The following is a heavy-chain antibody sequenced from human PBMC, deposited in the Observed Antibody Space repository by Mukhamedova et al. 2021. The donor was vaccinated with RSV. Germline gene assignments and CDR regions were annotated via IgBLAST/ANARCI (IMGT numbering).Heavy chain of an antibody. CDR2: SGSP. Sequence: SGSPYYNPSLKSRVTISVDTSKNQFSLKLSSVTAADTAVYYCASLWFGESLLDYWGQGTLVTVSA. V-gene: IGHV4-39*01. CDR3: ASLWFGESLLDY. D-gene: IGHD3-10*01. J-gene: IGHJ4*02.